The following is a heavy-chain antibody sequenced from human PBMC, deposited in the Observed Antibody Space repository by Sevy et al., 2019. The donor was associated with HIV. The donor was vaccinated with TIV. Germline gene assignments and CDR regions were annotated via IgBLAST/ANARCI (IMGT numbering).Heavy chain of an antibody. CDR3: TRDQWQQVEPPHCDY. CDR2: IRSKAFGGTT. J-gene: IGHJ4*02. D-gene: IGHD6-13*01. Sequence: GGSLRLSCTASGFIFGDYAVSWFRQAPGKGLEWVGFIRSKAFGGTTELAASVKGRFTISRDDSKSIAYLQMNSLKTEDTAVYYCTRDQWQQVEPPHCDYWGQGTLVTVSS. V-gene: IGHV3-49*03. CDR1: GFIFGDYA.